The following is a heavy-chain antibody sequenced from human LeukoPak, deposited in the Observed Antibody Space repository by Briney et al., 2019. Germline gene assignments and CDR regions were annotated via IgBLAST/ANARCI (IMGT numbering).Heavy chain of an antibody. CDR3: AKDPYDSSGHDQGAY. V-gene: IGHV3-30-3*01. CDR2: ISYDGSNK. J-gene: IGHJ4*02. Sequence: GGSLRLSCAASGFTFSSYAMHWVRQAPGKGLEWVAVISYDGSNKYYADSVKGRFTISRDNSKNTVYLQMNSLRADDTAVYYCAKDPYDSSGHDQGAYWGQGTLVTVSS. D-gene: IGHD3-22*01. CDR1: GFTFSSYA.